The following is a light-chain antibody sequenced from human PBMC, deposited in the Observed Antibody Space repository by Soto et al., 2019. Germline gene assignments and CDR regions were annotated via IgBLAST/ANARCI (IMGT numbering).Light chain of an antibody. CDR1: SSDVENYKL. Sequence: QSALNQPASVSGSPGQSVTISCTATSSDVENYKLVSWYQQHPGKAPKLIIYEVTKRPSGVSNRFSGSKSANTASLTISGLQPEDEADYYCCSSVGSYVFGTGTKVPVL. CDR3: CSSVGSYV. V-gene: IGLV2-23*02. J-gene: IGLJ1*01. CDR2: EVT.